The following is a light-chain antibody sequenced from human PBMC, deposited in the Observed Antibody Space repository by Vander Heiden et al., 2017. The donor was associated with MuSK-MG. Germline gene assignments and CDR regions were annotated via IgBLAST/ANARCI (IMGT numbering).Light chain of an antibody. CDR2: EVS. Sequence: QSALTQPPSASGSPGPSVTISCTGTSSDVGGYNYVSWCQQHPGKAPKLMIYEVSKRPSGVPDRFSGSKSGNTASLTVSGLQAEDEADYYCSSYAGSNNLGVFGTGTKVTGL. CDR1: SSDVGGYNY. J-gene: IGLJ1*01. CDR3: SSYAGSNNLGV. V-gene: IGLV2-8*01.